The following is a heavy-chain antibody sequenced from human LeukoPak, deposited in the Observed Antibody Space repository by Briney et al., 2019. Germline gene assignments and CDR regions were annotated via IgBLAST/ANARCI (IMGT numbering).Heavy chain of an antibody. CDR3: ARDSGHRGIFDY. CDR1: GFIFSDYY. J-gene: IGHJ4*02. CDR2: INHDGSEK. Sequence: GGSLRLSCAASGFIFSDYYMSWIRQAPGKGLEWVANINHDGSEKYYVDSMKGRFTISRDNVKNSLYLQVNSLRAEDTAVYYCARDSGHRGIFDYWGQGTLVTVSS. V-gene: IGHV3-7*01. D-gene: IGHD2-21*01.